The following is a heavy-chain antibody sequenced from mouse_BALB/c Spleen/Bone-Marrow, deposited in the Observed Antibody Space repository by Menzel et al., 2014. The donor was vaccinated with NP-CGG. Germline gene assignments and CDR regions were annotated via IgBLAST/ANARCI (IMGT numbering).Heavy chain of an antibody. D-gene: IGHD2-10*02. CDR3: ASGLEGFAY. V-gene: IGHV1-7*01. J-gene: IGHJ3*01. CDR2: INPSTGYT. CDR1: GYTFTSYW. Sequence: QVQLQQPGAELAKPGASVKMSCKASGYTFTSYWMHWVKQRPGQGLEWIGYINPSTGYTVYNQKFKDKATLTADKSSSTAYMQLSSLTSEDSAVYYCASGLEGFAYWGQGTLVTVSA.